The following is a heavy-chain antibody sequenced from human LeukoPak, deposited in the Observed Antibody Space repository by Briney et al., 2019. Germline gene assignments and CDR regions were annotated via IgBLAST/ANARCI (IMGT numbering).Heavy chain of an antibody. CDR1: GFTFSSYA. Sequence: PGGSLRLSCAASGFTFSSYAMSWVRQAPGKGLEWVSGIGRSGADTYYTDSVKGRFTISRDNSKNTLYLQMNSLRAEDTAVYYCAKDWHYDFWNGPPGGVDYWGQGTLVTVSS. CDR3: AKDWHYDFWNGPPGGVDY. J-gene: IGHJ4*02. V-gene: IGHV3-23*01. CDR2: IGRSGADT. D-gene: IGHD3-3*01.